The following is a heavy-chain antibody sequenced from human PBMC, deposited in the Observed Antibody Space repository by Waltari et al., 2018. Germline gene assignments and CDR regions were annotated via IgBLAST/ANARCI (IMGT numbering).Heavy chain of an antibody. D-gene: IGHD6-19*01. Sequence: QVQLVQSGAEVKKPGSSVKVSCKASGGTFSSYAISWVRQAPGQGLEWMGGIISIIGTANYAQKFQGRVTMTADKSTSTAYMELSCLSSEDTAVYYCAREPRGGVAVADYWGQGTLVTVSS. V-gene: IGHV1-69*14. CDR2: IISIIGTA. CDR3: AREPRGGVAVADY. CDR1: GGTFSSYA. J-gene: IGHJ4*02.